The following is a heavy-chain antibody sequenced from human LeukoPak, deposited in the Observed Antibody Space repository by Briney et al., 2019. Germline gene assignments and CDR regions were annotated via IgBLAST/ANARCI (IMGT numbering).Heavy chain of an antibody. D-gene: IGHD6-13*01. CDR2: ISSSGSTI. J-gene: IGHJ4*02. CDR3: ARAGPYSSSWYDY. V-gene: IGHV3-48*03. Sequence: PGGSLRLSCAASGFTFSSYEMNWVRQAPGKGLEWVSYISSSGSTIYYADSVKGRFTISRDNAKNSLYLQMNSLRAEDTAVYYCARAGPYSSSWYDYWGQGTLVTVSS. CDR1: GFTFSSYE.